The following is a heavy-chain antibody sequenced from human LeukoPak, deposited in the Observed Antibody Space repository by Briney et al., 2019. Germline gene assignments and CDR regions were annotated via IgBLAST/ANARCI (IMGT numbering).Heavy chain of an antibody. Sequence: PSETLSLTCAVYGGSFSGYYWSWIRQPPGKGLEWIGEFNHSGSTNYNPSLKSRVTISVDTSKNQFSLKLSSVTAADTAVYYCARAGYYGSGGYALRTNYYYYYGMDIWGQGTTVTVSS. CDR3: ARAGYYGSGGYALRTNYYYYYGMDI. D-gene: IGHD3-10*01. V-gene: IGHV4-34*01. CDR1: GGSFSGYY. J-gene: IGHJ6*02. CDR2: FNHSGST.